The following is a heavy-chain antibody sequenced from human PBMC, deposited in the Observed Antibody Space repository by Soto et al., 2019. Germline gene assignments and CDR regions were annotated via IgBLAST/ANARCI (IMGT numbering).Heavy chain of an antibody. V-gene: IGHV4-39*01. CDR3: ARRRATNSYYYGMDV. CDR2: IYYSGST. D-gene: IGHD5-12*01. J-gene: IGHJ6*02. Sequence: RLRQPPGKGLEWIGSIYYSGSTYYNPSLKSRVTISVDTSKNQFSLKLSSVTAADTAVYYCARRRATNSYYYGMDVWGQGTTVS.